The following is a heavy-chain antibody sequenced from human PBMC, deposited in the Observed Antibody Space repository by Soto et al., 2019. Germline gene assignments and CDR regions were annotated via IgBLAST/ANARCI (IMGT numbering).Heavy chain of an antibody. V-gene: IGHV1-18*01. J-gene: IGHJ5*02. CDR2: ISAYNGNT. CDR3: ARGGGGYYGDYATSQNWFDP. Sequence: ASVKVSCKASGYTFTSYGISWVRQAPGQGVEWMGWISAYNGNTNYAQKLQGRVTMTTDTSTSTAYMELRSLRSDDTAVYYCARGGGGYYGDYATSQNWFDPWGQGTLVTVSS. CDR1: GYTFTSYG. D-gene: IGHD4-17*01.